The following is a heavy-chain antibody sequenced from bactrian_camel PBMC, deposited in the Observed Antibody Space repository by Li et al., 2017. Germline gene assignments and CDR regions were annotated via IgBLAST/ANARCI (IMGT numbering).Heavy chain of an antibody. CDR1: GFTFSSYA. CDR3: AATKGFFGTWTCRTTSFYSH. CDR2: IDNDGART. J-gene: IGHJ4*01. D-gene: IGHD1*01. Sequence: VQLVESGGGLVQPGGSLRLSYAASGFTFSSYAMNWVRQAPGKGLEWVSSIDNDGARTYYADSVKGRFTISRDNAKKAVFLQMDTLKPEDTAIYYCAATKGFFGTWTCRTTSFYSHWGQGTQVTVS. V-gene: IGHV3S40*01.